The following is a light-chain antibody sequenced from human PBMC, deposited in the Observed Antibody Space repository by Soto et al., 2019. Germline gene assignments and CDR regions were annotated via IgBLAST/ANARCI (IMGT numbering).Light chain of an antibody. V-gene: IGLV2-23*01. CDR1: RSDLAKYNL. CDR2: EGT. CDR3: CSYAGSSTYV. J-gene: IGLJ1*01. Sequence: QSAPTQPASVSGSPGQSIGISCLGTRSDLAKYNLVSWYQQPPGKTPKLRISEGTKRPSGVSNRFSGSKSGITVSLTISGLQVDDEADYYCCSYAGSSTYVVGTWTKVTVL.